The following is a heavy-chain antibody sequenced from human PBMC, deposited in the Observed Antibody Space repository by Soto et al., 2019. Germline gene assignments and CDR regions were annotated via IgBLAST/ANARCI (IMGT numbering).Heavy chain of an antibody. CDR1: GYSISSGYY. CDR3: ARLRYSSGWYWSYYYYDMDV. Sequence: SETLSLTCAVSGYSISSGYYWGWLRQPPGKGLEWIGSIYHGGSTYYNPSLNSRVTLSVDTSKNQFSLKLSSVTAADTAVYYCARLRYSSGWYWSYYYYDMDVWGQGTTVTVSS. CDR2: IYHGGST. J-gene: IGHJ6*02. D-gene: IGHD6-19*01. V-gene: IGHV4-38-2*01.